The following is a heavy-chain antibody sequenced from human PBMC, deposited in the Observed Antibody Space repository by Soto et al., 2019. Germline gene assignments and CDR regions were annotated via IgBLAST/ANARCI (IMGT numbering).Heavy chain of an antibody. CDR3: ARGEGDYVWGSYRTYNWFDP. V-gene: IGHV3-48*02. Sequence: EVQLVESGGGLVQPGGSLRLSCAASGFTFSSYSMNWVRQAPGKGLEWVSYISSSSSTIYYADSVKGRFTISRDNAKNSQYLQMNSLRDEDTAVYYCARGEGDYVWGSYRTYNWFDPWGQGTLVTVSS. CDR1: GFTFSSYS. J-gene: IGHJ5*02. D-gene: IGHD3-16*02. CDR2: ISSSSSTI.